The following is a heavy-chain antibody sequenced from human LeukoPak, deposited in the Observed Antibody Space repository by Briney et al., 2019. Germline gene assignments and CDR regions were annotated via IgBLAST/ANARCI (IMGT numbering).Heavy chain of an antibody. CDR1: GFTFSSYA. Sequence: QTGGSLRLSCAASGFTFSSYAMNWVRQAPGKGLEWVSAISGSGGSTYYADSVKGRFTISRDNSKNTLYLQMNSLRAEDTAVYYCAKSFDNGGFYPFDYWGQGTLVTVSS. CDR3: AKSFDNGGFYPFDY. J-gene: IGHJ4*02. CDR2: ISGSGGST. D-gene: IGHD3-22*01. V-gene: IGHV3-23*01.